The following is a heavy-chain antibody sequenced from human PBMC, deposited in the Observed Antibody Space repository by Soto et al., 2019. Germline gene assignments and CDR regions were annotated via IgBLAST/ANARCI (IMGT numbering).Heavy chain of an antibody. CDR3: ARAAAASPAAWY. D-gene: IGHD6-25*01. CDR1: GFTFGDYY. V-gene: IGHV3-11*01. J-gene: IGHJ4*02. Sequence: QVQLVESGGGLVKPGGSLRLSCAASGFTFGDYYMSWIRQAPGKGLEWVSYISSSGSSTYYVDSVRGRFTISRDNDKNSLYMQMDSLGAEDTAVYYCARAAAASPAAWYWGQGTLVTVSS. CDR2: ISSSGSST.